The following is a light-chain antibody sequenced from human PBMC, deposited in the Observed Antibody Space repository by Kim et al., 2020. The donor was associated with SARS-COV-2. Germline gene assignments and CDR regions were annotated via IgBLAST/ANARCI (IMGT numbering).Light chain of an antibody. CDR1: SRPVTSDDY. Sequence: QAVVTQEPSLTVSPGGTVTLTCASSSRPVTSDDYPAWFQQRPGQAPRALIYHTSDKHSWTPARFSGSLLGGKAALTLSGVQPEDEAEYFCLLSYNGHLMFGGGTKLTVL. CDR2: HTS. J-gene: IGLJ3*02. V-gene: IGLV7-43*01. CDR3: LLSYNGHLM.